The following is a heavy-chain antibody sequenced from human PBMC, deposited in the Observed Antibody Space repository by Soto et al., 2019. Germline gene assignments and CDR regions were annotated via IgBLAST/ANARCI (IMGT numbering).Heavy chain of an antibody. CDR1: GSPTGGNT. Sequence: GGSKGSSVAALGSPTGGNTFGWAPRAPGKGLEWVSVIYSGGSTYYADSVKGRFTISRDNSKNTLYLQMNSLRAEDTAVYYCARVSYSSSWLVDPWGQGTLVTVSS. V-gene: IGHV3-53*01. CDR3: ARVSYSSSWLVDP. CDR2: IYSGGST. J-gene: IGHJ5*02. D-gene: IGHD6-13*01.